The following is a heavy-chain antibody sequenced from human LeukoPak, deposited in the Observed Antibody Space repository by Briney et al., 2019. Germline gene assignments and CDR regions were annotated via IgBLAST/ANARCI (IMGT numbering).Heavy chain of an antibody. CDR3: ARGGRRTWYFDL. V-gene: IGHV4-34*01. Sequence: KPSETLSLTCAVYGGSFSGYYWSWIRQPPGKGLEWIGESTHSGSASSNPSLKSRVTISLDTSKNQFSLKLSSVTAADTAVYYSARGGRRTWYFDLWGRGTLVTVSS. J-gene: IGHJ2*01. CDR2: STHSGSA. CDR1: GGSFSGYY.